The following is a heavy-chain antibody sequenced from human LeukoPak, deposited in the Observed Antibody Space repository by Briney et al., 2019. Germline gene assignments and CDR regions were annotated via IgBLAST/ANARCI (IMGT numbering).Heavy chain of an antibody. V-gene: IGHV3-53*05. Sequence: PGGSLRLSCAASGFTVSSNYMSWVRQAPGKGLEWVSVIYSGGSTYYADSVKGRFTISRDNSKNTLYLQMNSLRAEDTAVYYCAKDRYSSSWYDYWGQGTLVTVSS. CDR3: AKDRYSSSWYDY. D-gene: IGHD6-13*01. CDR1: GFTVSSNY. J-gene: IGHJ4*02. CDR2: IYSGGST.